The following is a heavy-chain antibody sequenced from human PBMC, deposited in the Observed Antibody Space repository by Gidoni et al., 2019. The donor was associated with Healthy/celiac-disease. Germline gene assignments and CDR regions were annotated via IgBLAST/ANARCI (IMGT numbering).Heavy chain of an antibody. CDR2: IYYSGST. V-gene: IGHV4-39*01. D-gene: IGHD5-18*01. J-gene: IGHJ4*02. Sequence: QLQLQESGPGLVTPSETLSLTCTVSGGSISSSSYYWGWIRQPPGKGLEWIGSIYYSGSTYYNPSLKSRVTISVDTSKNQFSLKLSSVTAADTAVYYCARHDVDTAMAPDFDYWGQGTLVTVSS. CDR1: GGSISSSSYY. CDR3: ARHDVDTAMAPDFDY.